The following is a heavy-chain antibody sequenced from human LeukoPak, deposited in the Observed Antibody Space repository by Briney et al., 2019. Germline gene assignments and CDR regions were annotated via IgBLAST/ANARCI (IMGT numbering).Heavy chain of an antibody. CDR2: IQFDGSNK. V-gene: IGHV3-30*02. CDR1: GFTFSNYG. CDR3: AKENDFWSGPEG. D-gene: IGHD3-3*01. J-gene: IGHJ4*02. Sequence: GGSLRLSCEGSGFTFSNYGMHWVRQAPGKGLEWLTFIQFDGSNKLYADSVKGRFTVSRDTSKNTVYLQMTSLRVEDTAVYYCAKENDFWSGPEGWGQGTLVTVSS.